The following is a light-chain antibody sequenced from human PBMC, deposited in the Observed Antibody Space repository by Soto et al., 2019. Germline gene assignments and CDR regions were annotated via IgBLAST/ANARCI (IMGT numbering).Light chain of an antibody. J-gene: IGKJ2*01. V-gene: IGKV2-30*01. CDR3: MQATHWTPVT. CDR2: RVS. CDR1: QSLVYSDGNTY. Sequence: DVVLTQSPLSLPVTLGQPASISCRSSQSLVYSDGNTYLNWFHQRPGQSPRRLIYRVSNRDSGVPDRLSGSGSGTDFTLKISRVEAEDVGVYYYMQATHWTPVTFGQGTKLEIK.